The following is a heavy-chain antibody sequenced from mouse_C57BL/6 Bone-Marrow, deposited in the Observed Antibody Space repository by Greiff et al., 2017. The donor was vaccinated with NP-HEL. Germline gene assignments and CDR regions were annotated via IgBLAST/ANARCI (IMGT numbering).Heavy chain of an antibody. Sequence: LKESGAELVRPGSSVKLSCKDSYFAFMASAMHWVKQRPGHGLEWIGSFTMYSDATEYSENFKGKATLTANTSSSTAYMELSSLTSEDSAVYYCARRGKTSNYCFAYWGQGTLVTVSA. D-gene: IGHD2-5*01. CDR2: FTMYSDAT. V-gene: IGHV1-49*01. CDR3: ARRGKTSNYCFAY. J-gene: IGHJ3*01. CDR1: YFAFMASA.